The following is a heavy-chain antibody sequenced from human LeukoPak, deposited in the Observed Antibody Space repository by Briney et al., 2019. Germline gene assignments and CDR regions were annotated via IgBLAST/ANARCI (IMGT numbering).Heavy chain of an antibody. CDR2: INPSGGST. V-gene: IGHV1-46*01. J-gene: IGHJ3*02. CDR3: ARVDPGYYDSSGYKNAFDI. D-gene: IGHD3-22*01. CDR1: GYTFTSYY. Sequence: GASVKVSCKASGYTFTSYYMHWVRQAPGQGLEWMGIINPSGGSTSYAQKFQGRVTMTRDMSTSTVYMELSSLRSEDTAVYYCARVDPGYYDSSGYKNAFDIWGQGTMVTVSS.